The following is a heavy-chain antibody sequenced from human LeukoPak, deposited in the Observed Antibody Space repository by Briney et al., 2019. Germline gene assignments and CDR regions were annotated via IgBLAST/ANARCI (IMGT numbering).Heavy chain of an antibody. J-gene: IGHJ4*02. Sequence: GESLTLSCAASGLTLSSNYMSWVRQAPGKGLEWVSVIYSGGSTYFADSVKGRFTISRDNSKNTRYLQMNSLRTEDTAVNYCERGADDRKVRLDYWGQGTLVTVSS. V-gene: IGHV3-53*01. CDR1: GLTLSSNY. D-gene: IGHD1-14*01. CDR2: IYSGGST. CDR3: ERGADDRKVRLDY.